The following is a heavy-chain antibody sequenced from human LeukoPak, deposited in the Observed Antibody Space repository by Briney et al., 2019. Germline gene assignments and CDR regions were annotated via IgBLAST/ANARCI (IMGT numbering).Heavy chain of an antibody. D-gene: IGHD6-13*01. CDR3: ARVSHSSSWYSRSPMDV. CDR2: IYYSGST. CDR1: GGSISSGDYY. J-gene: IGHJ6*02. V-gene: IGHV4-61*08. Sequence: SETLSLTCTVSGGSISSGDYYWSWIRQPPGKGLEWIGYIYYSGSTNYNPSLKSRVTISVDTSKNQFSLKLSSVTAADTAVYYRARVSHSSSWYSRSPMDVWGQGTTVTVSS.